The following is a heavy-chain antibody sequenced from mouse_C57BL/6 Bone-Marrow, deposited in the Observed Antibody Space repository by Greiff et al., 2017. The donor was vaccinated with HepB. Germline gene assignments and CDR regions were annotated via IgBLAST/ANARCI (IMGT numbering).Heavy chain of an antibody. CDR1: GYTFTNYW. V-gene: IGHV1-63*01. J-gene: IGHJ2*01. Sequence: QVQLQQSGAELVRPGTSVKVSCKASGYTFTNYWIGWAKQRPGHGLEWIGDIYPGGGYTNYNEKFKGKATLTADKSSSTAYMQFSSLTSEDSAIYYCARITTVPYYFDYWGQGTTLTVSS. CDR2: IYPGGGYT. CDR3: ARITTVPYYFDY. D-gene: IGHD1-1*01.